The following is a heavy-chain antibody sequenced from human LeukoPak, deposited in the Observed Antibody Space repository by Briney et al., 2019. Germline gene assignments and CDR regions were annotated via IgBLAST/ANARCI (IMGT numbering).Heavy chain of an antibody. CDR1: GGSITGYY. J-gene: IGHJ4*02. CDR2: IYYSGTT. D-gene: IGHD6-13*01. Sequence: SETLSLTCTVSGGSITGYYWSWIRQPPGKGLEWIGYIYYSGTTSYNPSLKSRVTISVDTSKNQFSLKLSSVTAADTAVYYCARGLMMAIAGRGEFHYWGQGTLVTVSS. V-gene: IGHV4-59*01. CDR3: ARGLMMAIAGRGEFHY.